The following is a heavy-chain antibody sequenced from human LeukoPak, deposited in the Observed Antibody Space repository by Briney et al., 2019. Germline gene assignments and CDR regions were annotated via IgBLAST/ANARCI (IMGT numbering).Heavy chain of an antibody. CDR3: ANGFRGYSYGCFDY. CDR2: IRYDGSNN. CDR1: GFTFSSYG. D-gene: IGHD5-18*01. Sequence: GGTLRLSCAASGFTFSSYGMHWVRQAPGKGLEWVAFIRYDGSNNYYADSVKGRSTISRENSKNMPYLQRTIPTAEDTVVYCGANGFRGYSYGCFDYWGQGTLVTVSS. V-gene: IGHV3-30*02. J-gene: IGHJ4*02.